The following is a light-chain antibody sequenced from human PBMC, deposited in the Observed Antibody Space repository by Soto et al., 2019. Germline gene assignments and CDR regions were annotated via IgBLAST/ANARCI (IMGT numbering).Light chain of an antibody. J-gene: IGKJ2*01. CDR2: DAS. CDR1: QSVSSY. CDR3: QQRSNWPYT. Sequence: EIVLTQSPATLSLSPGERATLSCRASQSVSSYLAWYQQKPGQAPRLLIYDASNRATGIPARFSGSGSGTDFKLTINSLEPKDFAVYYCQQRSNWPYTFGQGTKLEIK. V-gene: IGKV3-11*01.